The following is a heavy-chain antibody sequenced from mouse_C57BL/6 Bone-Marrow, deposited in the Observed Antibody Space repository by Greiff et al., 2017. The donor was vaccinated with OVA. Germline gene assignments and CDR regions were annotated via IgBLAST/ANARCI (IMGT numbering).Heavy chain of an antibody. D-gene: IGHD1-1*01. CDR1: GYTFTDYY. Sequence: VQLQQSGPVLVKPGASVKMSCKASGYTFTDYYMNWVKQSHGKSLEWIGVINPYNGGTSYNQKFKGKATLTVDKSSSTAYMELNSLTSEDSAVYYCARKAIYYGSSYSYAMDYWGQGTSVTVSS. CDR2: INPYNGGT. J-gene: IGHJ4*01. CDR3: ARKAIYYGSSYSYAMDY. V-gene: IGHV1-19*01.